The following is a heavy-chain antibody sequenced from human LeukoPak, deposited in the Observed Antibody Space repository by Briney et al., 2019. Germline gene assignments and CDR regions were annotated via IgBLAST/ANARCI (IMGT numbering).Heavy chain of an antibody. D-gene: IGHD3-10*01. V-gene: IGHV3-74*01. CDR3: ANEGSGAGTYYGVYYFYGMDA. CDR1: GFIFSNYW. Sequence: PGGSLRLSCAASGFIFSNYWMHWVRQVPGKGLVWVSHINSDESTTYADSVKGRFTISRDNAKNTLYLQMNSLRAEDTAIYYCANEGSGAGTYYGVYYFYGMDAWGQGTTVTVSS. CDR2: INSDEST. J-gene: IGHJ6*02.